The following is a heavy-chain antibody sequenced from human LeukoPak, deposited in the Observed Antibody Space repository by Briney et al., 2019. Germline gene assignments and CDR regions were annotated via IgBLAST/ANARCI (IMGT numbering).Heavy chain of an antibody. D-gene: IGHD3-9*01. Sequence: PGGSLRLSCAASGFTFRNYWMHWVRQAPGKGLVWVSRINSDGSITSHADSVKGRVTSSRDNAKNTLYLQMNSLRVEDTAVYYCARASDWAVIDYWGQGTLVTVSS. CDR1: GFTFRNYW. J-gene: IGHJ4*02. CDR3: ARASDWAVIDY. V-gene: IGHV3-74*01. CDR2: INSDGSIT.